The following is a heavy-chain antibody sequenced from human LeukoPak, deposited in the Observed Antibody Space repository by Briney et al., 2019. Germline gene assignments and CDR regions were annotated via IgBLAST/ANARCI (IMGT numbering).Heavy chain of an antibody. D-gene: IGHD4-11*01. CDR2: FDLEDGET. CDR1: GYTLTELS. Sequence: ASVKVSCKVSGYTLTELSMHWVRQAPGKGLEWMGGFDLEDGETIYAQKFQGRVTMTEDTSTDTAYMELSSLRSEDTAVYYCATVLYDYNAFDIWGQGTMVTVPS. CDR3: ATVLYDYNAFDI. J-gene: IGHJ3*02. V-gene: IGHV1-24*01.